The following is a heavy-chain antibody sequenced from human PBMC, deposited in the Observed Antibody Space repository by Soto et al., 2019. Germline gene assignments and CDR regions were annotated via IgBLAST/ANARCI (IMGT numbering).Heavy chain of an antibody. D-gene: IGHD3-22*01. Sequence: GGSLRLSCAASGFTFSSYGMHWVRQAPGKGLEWVAVISYDGSNKYYADSVKGRFTISRDNSKNTLYLQMNSPRAEDTAVYYCAKEKYYYDSSGYFFDYWGQGTLVTVSS. CDR2: ISYDGSNK. J-gene: IGHJ4*02. CDR3: AKEKYYYDSSGYFFDY. CDR1: GFTFSSYG. V-gene: IGHV3-30*18.